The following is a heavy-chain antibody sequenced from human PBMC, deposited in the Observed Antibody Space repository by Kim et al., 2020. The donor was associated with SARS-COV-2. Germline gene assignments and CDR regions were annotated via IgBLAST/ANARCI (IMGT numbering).Heavy chain of an antibody. J-gene: IGHJ4*02. V-gene: IGHV4-39*01. CDR3: TRHEAGTILTY. CDR2: IYYSGST. Sequence: SETLSLTCSGSVVSASGSNYYWVWIRQPPGKGLEWLGTIYYSGSTTYNPSLKGRVTMSVDTSKSQLSLNLRSMTAADTAVYYCTRHEAGTILTYWGQGTLVTVSS. D-gene: IGHD1-1*01. CDR1: VVSASGSNYY.